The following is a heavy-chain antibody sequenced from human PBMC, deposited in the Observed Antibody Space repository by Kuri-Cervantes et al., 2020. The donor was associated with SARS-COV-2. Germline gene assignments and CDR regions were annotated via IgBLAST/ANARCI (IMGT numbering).Heavy chain of an antibody. CDR2: ISFDGSIK. CDR1: GFMFSRCG. D-gene: IGHD3-3*01. CDR3: ARDVAIFGVVILYYYYGMDV. V-gene: IGHV3-30*03. Sequence: RTLSLTCAASGFMFSRCGMHWVRQAPGKGLEWVAYISFDGSIKDKIVSGKGRFTISRDNSKNTLYLQMNSLRAEDTAVYYCARDVAIFGVVILYYYYGMDVWGQGTTVTVSS. J-gene: IGHJ6*02.